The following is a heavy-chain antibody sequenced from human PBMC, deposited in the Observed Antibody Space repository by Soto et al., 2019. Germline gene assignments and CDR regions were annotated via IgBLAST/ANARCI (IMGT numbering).Heavy chain of an antibody. J-gene: IGHJ5*02. CDR3: ARGPTFCISTSCYFGWFDP. Sequence: QVQLVESGGGVVQSGRSLRLSCAAFGFNFGDYTMHWVRQTPGKGLEWVALISFDGRNTYYADAVKGRFTISRDNSRNSMYVQMTSLKREDTALYYCARGPTFCISTSCYFGWFDPWGQGNQVTVSP. CDR2: ISFDGRNT. D-gene: IGHD2-2*01. V-gene: IGHV3-30*04. CDR1: GFNFGDYT.